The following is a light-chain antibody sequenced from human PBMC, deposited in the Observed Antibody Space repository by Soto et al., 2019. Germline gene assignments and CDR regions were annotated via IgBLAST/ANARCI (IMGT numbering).Light chain of an antibody. CDR3: QQYYSIPFT. J-gene: IGKJ3*01. V-gene: IGKV3-20*01. CDR1: QFVSSTY. Sequence: EVVLTQSPGTLSLSPGARATLSCRASQFVSSTYLAWYQQRPGQAPRLLIYGASSRATGIPDRFSGGGSETDFTLTISSLQAEDVAVYYCQQYYSIPFTFGPGTKVDIK. CDR2: GAS.